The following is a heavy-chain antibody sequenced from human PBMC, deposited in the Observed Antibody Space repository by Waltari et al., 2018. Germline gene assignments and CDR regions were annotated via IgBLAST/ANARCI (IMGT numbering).Heavy chain of an antibody. CDR3: ARVSIVGATIDY. CDR2: ISSSSSYI. CDR1: GFTFSSYS. V-gene: IGHV3-21*01. Sequence: VQLVESGGGVVQPGGSLRLSCAASGFTFSSYSMNWVRQAPGKGLEWVSSISSSSSYIYYADSVKGRFTISRDNAKNSLYLQMNSLRAEDTAVYYCARVSIVGATIDYWGQGTLVTVSS. J-gene: IGHJ4*02. D-gene: IGHD1-26*01.